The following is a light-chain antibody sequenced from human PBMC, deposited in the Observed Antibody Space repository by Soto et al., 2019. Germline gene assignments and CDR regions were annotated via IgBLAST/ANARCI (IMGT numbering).Light chain of an antibody. Sequence: QSALTQPASVSGSPGQSITISCTGTHSDVGSYNLVSWYQQHPGKASKVIIYEVSERPSGVSDRFSGSKSGNTASLMISGLQAEDEADYYCCSYAGSTTQTYVFGSGTKVTVL. CDR2: EVS. CDR3: CSYAGSTTQTYV. CDR1: HSDVGSYNL. V-gene: IGLV2-23*02. J-gene: IGLJ1*01.